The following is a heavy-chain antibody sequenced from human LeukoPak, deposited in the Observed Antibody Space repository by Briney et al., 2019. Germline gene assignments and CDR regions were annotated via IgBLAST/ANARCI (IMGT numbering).Heavy chain of an antibody. CDR1: GYTFTSYD. V-gene: IGHV1-8*01. J-gene: IGHJ4*02. CDR3: AKADGFLCSGGSCHDFFYFDY. Sequence: ASVKVSCKASGYTFTSYDINWVRQATGQGLEWMGWMNPNSGNTGYAQKFQGRVTMTRNTSISTAYMELSSLRAEDTAVYYCAKADGFLCSGGSCHDFFYFDYWGQGIMVTVSS. D-gene: IGHD2-15*01. CDR2: MNPNSGNT.